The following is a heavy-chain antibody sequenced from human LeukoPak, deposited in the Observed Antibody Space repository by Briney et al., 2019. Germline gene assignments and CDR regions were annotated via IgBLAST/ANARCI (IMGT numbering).Heavy chain of an antibody. Sequence: PGGSLRFSCAASGFTLRSYDMSWVRQAPGKGLEWVAATSGSGVNSYYADSVRGRFTISRDNSQNTLYLQMDSLRAEDTALYHCAKEYSGYDFDYWGQGTLVTVSS. V-gene: IGHV3-23*01. D-gene: IGHD5-12*01. J-gene: IGHJ4*02. CDR2: TSGSGVNS. CDR3: AKEYSGYDFDY. CDR1: GFTLRSYD.